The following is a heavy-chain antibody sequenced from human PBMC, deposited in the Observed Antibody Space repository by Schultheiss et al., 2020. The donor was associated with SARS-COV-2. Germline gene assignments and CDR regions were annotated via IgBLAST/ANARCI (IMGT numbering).Heavy chain of an antibody. CDR1: GYTFTSYG. Sequence: ASVKVSCKASGYTFTSYGISWVRQAPGQGLEWMGWISAYNGNTNYAQKLQGRVTMTTDTSTSTAYMELRSLRSEDTAVYYCAREQWFGELEGNYYFDYWGQGTLVTVSS. CDR3: AREQWFGELEGNYYFDY. D-gene: IGHD3-10*01. J-gene: IGHJ4*02. CDR2: ISAYNGNT. V-gene: IGHV1-18*01.